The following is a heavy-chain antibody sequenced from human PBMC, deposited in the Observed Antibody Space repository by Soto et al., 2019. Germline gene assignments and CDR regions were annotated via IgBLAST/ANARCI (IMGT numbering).Heavy chain of an antibody. Sequence: SHTHSLTCAISGDSVSSSTNVWNSISQSPSRGLEWLGRTYYRSKWYNDYAVSVKSRITINPDTSKNQFSLQLNSVTPEDTAVYYCARLAAAGRNEYLFDSWGQGTLVTVSS. J-gene: IGHJ4*02. CDR1: GDSVSSSTNV. V-gene: IGHV6-1*01. CDR3: ARLAAAGRNEYLFDS. D-gene: IGHD6-13*01. CDR2: TYYRSKWYN.